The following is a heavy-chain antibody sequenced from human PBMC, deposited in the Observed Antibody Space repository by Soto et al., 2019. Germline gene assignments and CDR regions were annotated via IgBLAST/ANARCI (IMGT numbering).Heavy chain of an antibody. CDR2: TRNKANSYST. CDR3: VRGATTYYFDY. V-gene: IGHV3-72*01. CDR1: GLTFSDHY. J-gene: IGHJ4*02. Sequence: EVQLVESGGGLVQPGGSLRLSCAVSGLTFSDHYMDWVRQAPGKGLEWIGRTRNKANSYSTEYAASVKGRFTISREESKNSLYLQMNSLKTEDTAGYYCVRGATTYYFDYWGQGTLVTVSS. D-gene: IGHD1-26*01.